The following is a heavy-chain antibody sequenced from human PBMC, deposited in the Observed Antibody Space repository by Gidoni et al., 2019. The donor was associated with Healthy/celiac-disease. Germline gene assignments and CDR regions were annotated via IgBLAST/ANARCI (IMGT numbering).Heavy chain of an antibody. J-gene: IGHJ5*02. D-gene: IGHD4-17*01. V-gene: IGHV4-39*07. CDR2: IYYSGST. CDR3: ASGECGDEGGFDP. Sequence: QLQLQESGPGLVKPSETLSLTCTVSGGSISSSSYYWGWIRQPPGKGLEWIGGIYYSGSTYYNPSLKSRVTISVDTSKNQFSLKLSSVTAADTAVYYCASGECGDEGGFDPWGQGTLVTVSS. CDR1: GGSISSSSYY.